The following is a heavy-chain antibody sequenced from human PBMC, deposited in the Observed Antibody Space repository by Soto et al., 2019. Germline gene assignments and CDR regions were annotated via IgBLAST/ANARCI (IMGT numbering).Heavy chain of an antibody. D-gene: IGHD5-12*01. Sequence: GASVKVSCKASGGTFSSYAISWVRQAPGQGLEWMGGIIPIFGTANYAQKFQGRVTITADKSTSTAYMELSSLRSEDTAVYYCARGPKGYDSIIYYFDYWGQGTLVTVSS. CDR3: ARGPKGYDSIIYYFDY. CDR2: IIPIFGTA. CDR1: GGTFSSYA. J-gene: IGHJ4*02. V-gene: IGHV1-69*06.